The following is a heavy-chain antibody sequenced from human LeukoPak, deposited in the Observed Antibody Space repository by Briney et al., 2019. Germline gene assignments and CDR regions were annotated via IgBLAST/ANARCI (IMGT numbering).Heavy chain of an antibody. D-gene: IGHD6-6*01. CDR1: GGSFSDYY. CDR3: AKTPTALVRGGYYFDS. J-gene: IGHJ4*02. Sequence: PSETLSLTCAVSGGSFSDYYWNWIRQPPGQGLEWIGEINHSGSTNYNPSLKTRVTISVDTSKNQFSLKLNSVTAADTAVYFCAKTPTALVRGGYYFDSWGQGTLVTVSS. V-gene: IGHV4-34*01. CDR2: INHSGST.